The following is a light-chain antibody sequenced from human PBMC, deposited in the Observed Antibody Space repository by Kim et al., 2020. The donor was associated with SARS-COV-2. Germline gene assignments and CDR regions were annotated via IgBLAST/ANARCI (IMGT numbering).Light chain of an antibody. CDR1: SSDVGGYNY. V-gene: IGLV2-14*01. CDR2: DVS. J-gene: IGLJ2*01. Sequence: LTQPASVSGSPGQSITISCTGTSSDVGGYNYVSWYQQHPGKAPKLMIYDVSKRPSGVSNRFSGSKSGNTASLTISGLQAEDEADYYCSSYTSSSTFVVFGGGTQLTVL. CDR3: SSYTSSSTFVV.